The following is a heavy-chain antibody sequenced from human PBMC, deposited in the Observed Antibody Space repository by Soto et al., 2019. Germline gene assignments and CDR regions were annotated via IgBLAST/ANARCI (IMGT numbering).Heavy chain of an antibody. CDR2: IYYSGST. J-gene: IGHJ5*02. D-gene: IGHD2-2*01. V-gene: IGHV4-59*01. Sequence: SETLSLTCTVSGGSISSYYWSWIRQPPGKGLERIGYIYYSGSTNYNPSLKSRVTISVDTSKNQFSLKLSSVTAADTAVYYCAREYCSSTSCYSFLFDPWGQGTLVTVSS. CDR3: AREYCSSTSCYSFLFDP. CDR1: GGSISSYY.